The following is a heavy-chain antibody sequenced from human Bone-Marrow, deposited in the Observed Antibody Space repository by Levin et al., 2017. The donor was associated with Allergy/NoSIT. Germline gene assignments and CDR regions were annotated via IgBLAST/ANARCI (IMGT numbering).Heavy chain of an antibody. Sequence: TFSGFSLNTRGVAVGWIRQPPGKALECLALIYWDDDKHYSPSLKSRLTITKDTSKNQVVLSMTNMDPVDTGTSFCAPTRPPSPLWFGENPYYFDSWGQGTLVTVSS. V-gene: IGHV2-5*02. CDR2: IYWDDDK. J-gene: IGHJ4*02. CDR1: GFSLNTRGVA. CDR3: APTRPPSPLWFGENPYYFDS. D-gene: IGHD3-10*01.